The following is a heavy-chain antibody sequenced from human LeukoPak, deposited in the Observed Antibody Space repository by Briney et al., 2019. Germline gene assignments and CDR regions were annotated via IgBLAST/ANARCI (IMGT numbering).Heavy chain of an antibody. CDR3: ATEYKGY. Sequence: AGGSLRLSCVGSVFTFSTYWMSWVRQAPGKGLEWLANIKQVGSEEYYVDSVKGRFTISRDNAKNSLYLQINSLRADDTAIYYCATEYKGYWGQGTLVTVSS. V-gene: IGHV3-7*05. CDR1: VFTFSTYW. CDR2: IKQVGSEE. D-gene: IGHD2-15*01. J-gene: IGHJ4*02.